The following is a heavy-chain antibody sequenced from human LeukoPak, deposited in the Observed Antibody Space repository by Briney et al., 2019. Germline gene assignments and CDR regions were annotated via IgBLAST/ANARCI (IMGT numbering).Heavy chain of an antibody. V-gene: IGHV3-30*02. D-gene: IGHD1-26*01. CDR1: GFTFSSYG. Sequence: PGGSLRLSCAASGFTFSSYGMHWVRQAPGKGLEWVAFIRYDGSNKYYADSVKGRFTISRDNSKNTLYLQMNSLRAEDTAVYYCAKDRAVGATNLFDYWGQGTLVTVSS. J-gene: IGHJ4*02. CDR2: IRYDGSNK. CDR3: AKDRAVGATNLFDY.